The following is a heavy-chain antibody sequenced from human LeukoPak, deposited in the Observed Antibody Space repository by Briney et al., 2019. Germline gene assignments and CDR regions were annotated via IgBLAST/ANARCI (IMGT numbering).Heavy chain of an antibody. V-gene: IGHV3-23*01. CDR1: GFTFSSYA. CDR3: AMRDPSDDGRGYWVQ. J-gene: IGHJ4*02. Sequence: LGESLRLSCAVCGFTFSSYAMSWVRQAPGKGLEWLSGISISGGSASYGVYVKGRVTICRDNGGDTLYMEMNSLRVEDRAVYCCAMRDPSDDGRGYWVQGGEGTRVTVFS. CDR2: ISISGGSA. D-gene: IGHD3-22*01.